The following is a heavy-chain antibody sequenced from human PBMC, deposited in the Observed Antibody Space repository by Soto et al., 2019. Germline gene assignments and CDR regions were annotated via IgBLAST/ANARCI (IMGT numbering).Heavy chain of an antibody. J-gene: IGHJ4*02. Sequence: GGSLRLSCAASGFTVSSNYMSWVRQAPGKGLEWVSVIYSGGSAYYADSVKGRFTISRDNSKNTLYLQMNSLRAADTAVYYCARSLGVEAAGPFDYWGQGTLVTVSS. CDR2: IYSGGSA. D-gene: IGHD6-13*01. V-gene: IGHV3-66*01. CDR1: GFTVSSNY. CDR3: ARSLGVEAAGPFDY.